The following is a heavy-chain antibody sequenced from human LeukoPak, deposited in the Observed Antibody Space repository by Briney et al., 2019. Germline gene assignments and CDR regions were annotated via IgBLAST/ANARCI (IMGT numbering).Heavy chain of an antibody. CDR3: ARGGMDTAMVRVRWYYYYYMDV. V-gene: IGHV1-2*02. CDR2: INPNSGGT. D-gene: IGHD5-18*01. Sequence: ASVKVSCKASGYTFAFYAMNWVRQAPGQGLEWMGWINPNSGGTNYAQKFQGRVTMTRDTSISTAYMELSRLRSDDTAVYYCARGGMDTAMVRVRWYYYYYMDVWGKGTTVTISS. CDR1: GYTFAFYA. J-gene: IGHJ6*03.